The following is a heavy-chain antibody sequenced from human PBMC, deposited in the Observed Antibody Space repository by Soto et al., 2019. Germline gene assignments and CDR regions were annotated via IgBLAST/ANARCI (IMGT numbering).Heavy chain of an antibody. V-gene: IGHV3-48*02. CDR3: ARPGEGYDFWSGYSGSNGAFDI. J-gene: IGHJ3*02. CDR1: GFTFSSYS. CDR2: ISSSSSTI. Sequence: GGSLRLSCAASGFTFSSYSMNWVRQAPGKGLEWVSYISSSSSTIYYADSVKGRFTISRDNAKNSLYLQMNSLRDEDTAVYYCARPGEGYDFWSGYSGSNGAFDIWGQGTMVTVSS. D-gene: IGHD3-3*01.